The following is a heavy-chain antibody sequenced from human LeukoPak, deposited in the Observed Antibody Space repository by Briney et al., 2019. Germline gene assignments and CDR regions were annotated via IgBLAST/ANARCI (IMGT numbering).Heavy chain of an antibody. CDR1: GFDFRTYG. D-gene: IGHD2/OR15-2a*01. V-gene: IGHV3-30*02. CDR3: AKVLLGSGYYGMDV. J-gene: IGHJ6*04. Sequence: GGSLRLSCAASGFDFRTYGMHWVRQAPGKGLEWVAVIWYDGSNKDYADSVKGRFTISRDNSKNTLYLQMNSLRVEDTAVYYCAKVLLGSGYYGMDVWGKGTTVTVSS. CDR2: IWYDGSNK.